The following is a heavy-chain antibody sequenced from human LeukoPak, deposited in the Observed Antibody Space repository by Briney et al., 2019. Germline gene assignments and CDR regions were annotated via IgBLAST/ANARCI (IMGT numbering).Heavy chain of an antibody. CDR1: GFTFSSYA. D-gene: IGHD2-2*02. J-gene: IGHJ6*02. CDR2: ISGSGGST. Sequence: PAGGSLRLSCAASGFTFSSYAMSWVRQAPGKGLEWVSAISGSGGSTYYADSVKGRFTISRDNSKNTLYLQMNSLRAEGTAVYYCARRDIVVVPAAIPGFMDVWGQGTTVTVSS. CDR3: ARRDIVVVPAAIPGFMDV. V-gene: IGHV3-23*01.